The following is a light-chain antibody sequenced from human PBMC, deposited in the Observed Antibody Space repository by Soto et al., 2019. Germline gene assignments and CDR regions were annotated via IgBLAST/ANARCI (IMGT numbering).Light chain of an antibody. Sequence: AIQLTQSPSSLSASVVDRVTITCLASQGIGSSLAWYQQKPGKPPRVLIYSTSTLSNGVPSRFSGSGSGTDFSLTISSLQPEDFVTYFCQQVNTFPFTFGGGTRLEIK. J-gene: IGKJ5*01. V-gene: IGKV1-13*02. CDR1: QGIGSS. CDR3: QQVNTFPFT. CDR2: STS.